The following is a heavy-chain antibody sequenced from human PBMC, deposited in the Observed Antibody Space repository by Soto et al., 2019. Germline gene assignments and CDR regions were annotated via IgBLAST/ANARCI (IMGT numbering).Heavy chain of an antibody. J-gene: IGHJ3*02. Sequence: GGSLRLSCAASGFTFSSYEMNWVRQAPGKGLEWVSYISGSGSTIYYADSVKGRFTISRDNAKNSLYLQMNSLRAEDTAVYYCARQLWLRKAFDIWGQGTMVTVSS. D-gene: IGHD5-18*01. CDR3: ARQLWLRKAFDI. CDR2: ISGSGSTI. V-gene: IGHV3-48*03. CDR1: GFTFSSYE.